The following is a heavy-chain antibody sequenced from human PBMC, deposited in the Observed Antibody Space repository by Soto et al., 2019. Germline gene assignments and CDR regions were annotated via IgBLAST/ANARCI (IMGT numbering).Heavy chain of an antibody. CDR3: ARVPGIAAAELDY. V-gene: IGHV3-11*01. D-gene: IGHD6-13*01. CDR1: GFTFSDYY. J-gene: IGHJ4*02. CDR2: ISSSGSTI. Sequence: GGSLILSCAASGFTFSDYYMSWIGQAPGKGLEWVSYISSSGSTIYYADSVKGRFTISRDNAKNSLYLQMNSLRAEDTAVYYCARVPGIAAAELDYWGQGTLVTVSS.